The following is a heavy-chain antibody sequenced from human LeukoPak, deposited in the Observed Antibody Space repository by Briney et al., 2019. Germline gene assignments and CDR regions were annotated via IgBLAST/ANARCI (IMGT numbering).Heavy chain of an antibody. CDR1: GFTFSHYA. D-gene: IGHD3-22*01. Sequence: PGGSLRLSCAASGFTFSHYAMHWVRQAPGKGLDWVAVISYDGTNKYYADSVKGRFTISRDNSKNTLSLQMNSLRAEDTAVYYCAKGGYYASSGSYAFDIWGQGTVVTVSS. J-gene: IGHJ3*02. V-gene: IGHV3-30*18. CDR2: ISYDGTNK. CDR3: AKGGYYASSGSYAFDI.